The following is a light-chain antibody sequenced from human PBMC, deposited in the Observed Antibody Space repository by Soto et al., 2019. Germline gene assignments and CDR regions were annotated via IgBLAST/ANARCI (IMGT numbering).Light chain of an antibody. CDR2: AAS. CDR1: QSISRS. J-gene: IGKJ1*01. CDR3: QQSYSIVPT. Sequence: DIQMTQSPSSLSASIGDRVTITCRASQSISRSLNWYQQEAGKAPKLLIFAASSLQSGVSSRFSGSGSGTDFTLTISSLQPEDFASYYCQQSYSIVPTFGQGTKVEIK. V-gene: IGKV1-39*01.